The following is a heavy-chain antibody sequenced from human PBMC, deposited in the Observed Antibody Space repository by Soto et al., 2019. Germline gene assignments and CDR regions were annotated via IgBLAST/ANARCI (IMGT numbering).Heavy chain of an antibody. J-gene: IGHJ5*02. CDR1: GGSISSSGHY. D-gene: IGHD3-10*01. CDR2: IFYSGGT. V-gene: IGHV4-39*01. CDR3: ARRSYGSGVDL. Sequence: QLQLQESGPGLVKPSEALSLTCTVSGGSISSSGHYWGWIRQTPGKGLEWIGHIFYSGGTHYNASFRSRVSISVDSSKNQLSLKVTSVTAADTAVYYCARRSYGSGVDLWGRGTLVTVSS.